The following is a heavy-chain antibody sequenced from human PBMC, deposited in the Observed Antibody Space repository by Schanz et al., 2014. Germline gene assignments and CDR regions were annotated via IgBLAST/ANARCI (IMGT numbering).Heavy chain of an antibody. V-gene: IGHV3-48*02. CDR3: ARSTLDFWSGYPGAFDI. CDR2: ISSSTSTI. J-gene: IGHJ3*02. Sequence: EVQLVESGGGLVQPGGSLRLSCAASGFTFSTYAMNWVRQAPGKGLEWVSYISSSTSTIYSADSVKGRFTISRDNAKNSLYLQMNSLRDEDTAVYYCARSTLDFWSGYPGAFDIWGQGTMVGVSS. CDR1: GFTFSTYA. D-gene: IGHD3-3*01.